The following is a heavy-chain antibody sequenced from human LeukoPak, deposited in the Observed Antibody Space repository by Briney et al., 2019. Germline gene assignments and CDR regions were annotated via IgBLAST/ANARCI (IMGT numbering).Heavy chain of an antibody. D-gene: IGHD2-2*01. CDR3: ARLSPYCSSTSCYLGDY. CDR1: GYTFTSNA. V-gene: IGHV7-4-1*02. J-gene: IGHJ4*02. CDR2: INTNTGNP. Sequence: ASVKVSCKASGYTFTSNAMNWVRQAPGQGLEWMGWINTNTGNPTYAQGFTGRFVFSLDTSVSTAYLHISSLEAEDTAVYYCARLSPYCSSTSCYLGDYWGQGTLVTVSS.